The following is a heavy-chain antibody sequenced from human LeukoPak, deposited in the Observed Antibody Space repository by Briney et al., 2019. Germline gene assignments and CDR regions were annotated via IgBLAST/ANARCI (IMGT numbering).Heavy chain of an antibody. CDR2: IIPIFGTA. V-gene: IGHV1-69*01. CDR1: VGTFSSYA. Sequence: TVKVSCKASVGTFSSYAISCVRQAPGQGLEWMGGIIPIFGTANSAQKFQGRVTITADESTSTAYMELSSLRSEDTAVYYCARAGSMYYFDYWGQGTLVTVSS. CDR3: ARAGSMYYFDY. J-gene: IGHJ4*02.